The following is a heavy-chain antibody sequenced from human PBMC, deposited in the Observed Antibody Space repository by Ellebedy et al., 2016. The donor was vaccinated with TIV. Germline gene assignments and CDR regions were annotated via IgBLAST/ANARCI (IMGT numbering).Heavy chain of an antibody. Sequence: GESLKISCAGPGFTFSSYPMSWVRQAPGKGLEWVSAISGSGGSTDYAASVKGRFIISSDNSKNTVFLQMNSLRGEDTAMYYCAKRPGYSSGWYFDLWGQGALVTVSS. V-gene: IGHV3-23*01. J-gene: IGHJ4*02. CDR1: GFTFSSYP. CDR2: ISGSGGST. D-gene: IGHD5-12*01. CDR3: AKRPGYSSGWYFDL.